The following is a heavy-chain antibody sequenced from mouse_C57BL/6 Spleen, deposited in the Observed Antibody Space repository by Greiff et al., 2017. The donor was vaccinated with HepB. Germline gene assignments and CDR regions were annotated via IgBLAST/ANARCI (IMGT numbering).Heavy chain of an antibody. V-gene: IGHV1-82*01. Sequence: VKLMESGPELVKPGASVKISCKASGYAFSSSWMNWVKQRPGKGLEWIGRIYPGDGDTNYNGKFKGKATLTADKSSSTAYMQLSSLTSEDSAVYFCARSYGSSLLFDYWGQGTTLTVSS. D-gene: IGHD1-1*01. CDR1: GYAFSSSW. CDR3: ARSYGSSLLFDY. J-gene: IGHJ2*01. CDR2: IYPGDGDT.